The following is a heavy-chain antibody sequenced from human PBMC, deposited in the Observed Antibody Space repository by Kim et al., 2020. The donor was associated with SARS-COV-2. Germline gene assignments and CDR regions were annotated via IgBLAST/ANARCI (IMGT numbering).Heavy chain of an antibody. CDR1: GGSFSGYY. Sequence: SETLSLTCAVYGGSFSGYYWSWIRQPPGKGLEWIGEINHSGSTNYNPSLKSRVTISVDTSKNQFSLKLSSVTAADTAVYYFARVAGYRGYDWPIYYHYA. CDR3: ARVAGYRGYDWPIYYHYA. V-gene: IGHV4-34*01. J-gene: IGHJ6*01. D-gene: IGHD5-12*01. CDR2: INHSGST.